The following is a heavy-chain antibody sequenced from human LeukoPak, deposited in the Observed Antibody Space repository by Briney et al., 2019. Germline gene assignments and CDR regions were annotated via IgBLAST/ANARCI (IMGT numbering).Heavy chain of an antibody. D-gene: IGHD5-18*01. CDR1: GFTFSSHG. Sequence: PGGSLRLSCAASGFTFSSHGMHWVRQAPGKGLEWVALIWYDGSKKNYADSVKGRFTISRDDSKSTLYLQINSLRAEDTAVYYCAKDLSYGSNWFDPWAREPWSPSPQ. J-gene: IGHJ5*02. CDR3: AKDLSYGSNWFDP. CDR2: IWYDGSKK. V-gene: IGHV3-33*06.